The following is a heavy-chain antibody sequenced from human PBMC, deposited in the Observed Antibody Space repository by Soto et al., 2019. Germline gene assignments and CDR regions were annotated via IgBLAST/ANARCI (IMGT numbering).Heavy chain of an antibody. Sequence: GGSLRLSCAASGFTFSSYSMNWVRQAPGKGLEWVSYISSSSSTIYYEDSVKGRFTISRDNAKNSLYLQMNSLRDEDTAVYYCARDIYSSSNSESDAFDIWGQGTMVTVSS. CDR2: ISSSSSTI. CDR1: GFTFSSYS. V-gene: IGHV3-48*02. CDR3: ARDIYSSSNSESDAFDI. J-gene: IGHJ3*02. D-gene: IGHD6-6*01.